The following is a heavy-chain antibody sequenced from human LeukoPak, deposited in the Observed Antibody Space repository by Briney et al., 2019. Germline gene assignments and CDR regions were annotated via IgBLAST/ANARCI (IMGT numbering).Heavy chain of an antibody. D-gene: IGHD4-11*01. Sequence: ASVKVSCKASGYTFTSYYMHWVRQAPGQGLEWMGMINPSGGSTSYAQKFQGRVTMTRDTSTSTVYMELSSLRSEDTAVYYCARDRPPWTTVTAFDYWGQGTLVTVSS. CDR1: GYTFTSYY. V-gene: IGHV1-46*01. CDR2: INPSGGST. J-gene: IGHJ4*02. CDR3: ARDRPPWTTVTAFDY.